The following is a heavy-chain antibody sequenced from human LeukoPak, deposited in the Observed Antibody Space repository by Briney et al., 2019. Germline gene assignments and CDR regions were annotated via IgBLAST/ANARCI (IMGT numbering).Heavy chain of an antibody. CDR2: INPSGGST. CDR1: GYTFTSYY. Sequence: ASVKVSCKASGYTFTSYYMHWVRQAPGQGLEWMGIINPSGGSTSYAQQFQGRVTMTRDTSTSTVYMELSSLRSEDTAVYYCARGRIAAAGTVPYYFDYWGQGTLVTVSS. CDR3: ARGRIAAAGTVPYYFDY. D-gene: IGHD6-13*01. V-gene: IGHV1-46*01. J-gene: IGHJ4*02.